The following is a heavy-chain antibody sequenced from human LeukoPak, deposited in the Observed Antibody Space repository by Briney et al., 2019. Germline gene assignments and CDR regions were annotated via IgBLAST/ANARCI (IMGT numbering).Heavy chain of an antibody. CDR3: SRESGPFSPFGF. J-gene: IGHJ4*02. V-gene: IGHV4-4*02. CDR2: ISLRGLT. CDR1: GGSISGTNW. D-gene: IGHD1-26*01. Sequence: SGTLSLACGVSGGSISGTNWWSWVRQPPGQGLEWIGEISLRGLTNYNPSLRSRLTMSLDESKNQVSLNLTSVTAADTAVYYCSRESGPFSPFGFWGQGTLVSVHS.